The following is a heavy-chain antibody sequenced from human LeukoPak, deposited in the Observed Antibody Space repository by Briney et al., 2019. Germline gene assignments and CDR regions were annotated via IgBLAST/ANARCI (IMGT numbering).Heavy chain of an antibody. Sequence: SGALSLTCSVFDGSISNYYWSWIRQPPGKGLEWIGYAYNSGCTTYNPSLESRVSISVDTSKHQFSLKLTAVTAADTAVYYCARNSAVATSRSWFAPWGQGTLVTVSS. J-gene: IGHJ5*02. V-gene: IGHV4-4*08. CDR2: AYNSGCT. CDR1: DGSISNYY. D-gene: IGHD6-19*01. CDR3: ARNSAVATSRSWFAP.